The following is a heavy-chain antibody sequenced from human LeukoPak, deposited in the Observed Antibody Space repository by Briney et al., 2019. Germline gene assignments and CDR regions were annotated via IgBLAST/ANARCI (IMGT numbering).Heavy chain of an antibody. D-gene: IGHD4-17*01. CDR1: GGSISSGGYY. CDR2: IYYSGST. Sequence: SETLSLTCTVSGGSISSGGYYWSWIRQHPGKGLEWIGYIYYSGSTYYNPSLKSRVTISVDTSKNQFSLKLSSVTAADTAVYYCARDHTVTTPYYYGMDVWGKGTTVTVSS. CDR3: ARDHTVTTPYYYGMDV. V-gene: IGHV4-31*03. J-gene: IGHJ6*04.